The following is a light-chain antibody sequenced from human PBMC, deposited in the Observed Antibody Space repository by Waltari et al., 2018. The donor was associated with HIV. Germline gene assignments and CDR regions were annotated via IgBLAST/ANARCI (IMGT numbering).Light chain of an antibody. CDR1: SSDIGV. J-gene: IGLJ3*02. Sequence: QSALTQPASVSGSPGQSITISCTGTSSDIGVSWFQHHPGKAPKLIIYEVSNRPSGVSNRFSGAKSGTTASLTISGLQAADEADYYCSSFTVSYTWVFGGGTKLTVL. CDR2: EVS. CDR3: SSFTVSYTWV. V-gene: IGLV2-14*01.